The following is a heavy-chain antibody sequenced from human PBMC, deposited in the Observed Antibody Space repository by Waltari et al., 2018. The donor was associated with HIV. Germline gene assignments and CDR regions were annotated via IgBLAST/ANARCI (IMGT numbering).Heavy chain of an antibody. CDR1: GFTFGDDA. D-gene: IGHD3-22*01. CDR3: ARADDSRGYFLFGLDV. V-gene: IGHV3-49*05. J-gene: IGHJ6*02. CDR2: IRGKIYGGTT. Sequence: EMQLVESGGDLVKPGRSLRLSGAASGFTFGDDAMNWFRQAPGKRLEWVGFIRGKIYGGTTEYAASVKGRFSISKDDSKSVAYLQMNSLRTEDSAVYYCARADDSRGYFLFGLDVWGQGTTVTVSS.